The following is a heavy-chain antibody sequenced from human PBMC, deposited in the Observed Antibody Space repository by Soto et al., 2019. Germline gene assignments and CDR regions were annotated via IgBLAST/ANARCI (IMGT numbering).Heavy chain of an antibody. CDR1: GGSISSSSHY. J-gene: IGHJ4*02. Sequence: PSETLSLTCTVSGGSISSSSHYWGWIRQPPGKGLEWVGSIYYSGNTYYNPSLKSRVTIHVDTSKNQFSLMLTSVTAADAAVYFCARDTARVGNFDYWGRGTLVTVSS. CDR3: ARDTARVGNFDY. V-gene: IGHV4-39*01. CDR2: IYYSGNT. D-gene: IGHD5-18*01.